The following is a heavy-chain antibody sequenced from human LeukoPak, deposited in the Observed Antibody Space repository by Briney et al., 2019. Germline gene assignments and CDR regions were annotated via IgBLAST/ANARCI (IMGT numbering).Heavy chain of an antibody. CDR2: IIPILGIA. CDR3: ARGSPGDY. CDR1: GGTFSSYA. J-gene: IGHJ4*02. Sequence: ASVKVSCKASGGTFSSYAISWVRQAPGQGLEWMGRIIPILGIANYAQKFQGRVTITADKSTSTAYMELRSLRSDDTAVYYCARGSPGDYWGQGTLVTVSS. V-gene: IGHV1-69*04.